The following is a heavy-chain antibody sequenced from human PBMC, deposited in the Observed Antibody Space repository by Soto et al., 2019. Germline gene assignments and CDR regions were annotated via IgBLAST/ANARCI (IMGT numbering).Heavy chain of an antibody. CDR3: ARGGVLWFGELSRNWFDP. V-gene: IGHV4-34*01. J-gene: IGHJ5*02. D-gene: IGHD3-10*01. CDR1: GGSFSGYY. Sequence: SETLSLTCAVYGGSFSGYYWSWIRQPPGKGLEWIGEINHSGSTNYNPSLKGRVTISVDTSKNQFSLKLISVTAADTAVHYCARGGVLWFGELSRNWFDPWGQGTLVTVSS. CDR2: INHSGST.